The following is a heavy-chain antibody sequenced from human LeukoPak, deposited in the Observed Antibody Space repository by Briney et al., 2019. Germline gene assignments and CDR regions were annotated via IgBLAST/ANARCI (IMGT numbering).Heavy chain of an antibody. D-gene: IGHD3-10*01. J-gene: IGHJ4*02. V-gene: IGHV3-30-3*01. Sequence: GRSLRLYCAASGFTFSSYAMHWVRQAPGKGLEGVAVISYDGSNKYYADSVKGRFTISRDNSKNTLYLQMNSLRAEDTAVYYCARDLARGGAVVRIFDYWGQGTLVTVSS. CDR2: ISYDGSNK. CDR3: ARDLARGGAVVRIFDY. CDR1: GFTFSSYA.